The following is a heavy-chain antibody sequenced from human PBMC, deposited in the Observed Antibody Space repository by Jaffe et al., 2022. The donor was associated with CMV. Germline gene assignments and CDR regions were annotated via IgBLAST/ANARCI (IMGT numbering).Heavy chain of an antibody. CDR1: GYTFTSYA. CDR3: ARYCSDGSCYSPGSSVYYYGMDV. D-gene: IGHD2-15*01. Sequence: QVQLVQSGAEVKKPGASVKVSCKASGYTFTSYAITWVRQAPGRGLEWMGWISAYNGNTNYAQKLQGRVTMTTDTSTSTAYMELRSLRSDDTAVYYCARYCSDGSCYSPGSSVYYYGMDVWGQGTTVTVSS. CDR2: ISAYNGNT. J-gene: IGHJ6*02. V-gene: IGHV1-18*01.